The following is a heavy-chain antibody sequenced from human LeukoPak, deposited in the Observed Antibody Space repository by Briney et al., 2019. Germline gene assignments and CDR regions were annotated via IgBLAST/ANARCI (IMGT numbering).Heavy chain of an antibody. CDR3: AKGSRQFSRDKAGPIDY. D-gene: IGHD6-19*01. CDR2: ISDGGDFT. Sequence: GSLTLSCAGAGFTFSSNAMSWPRQAPGKGLHWVSSISDGGDFTYYADSVKGRFTISRDNFKNTLFVQMSSLRAEDTAVYYCAKGSRQFSRDKAGPIDYWGQGTLVTVSS. CDR1: GFTFSSNA. J-gene: IGHJ4*02. V-gene: IGHV3-23*01.